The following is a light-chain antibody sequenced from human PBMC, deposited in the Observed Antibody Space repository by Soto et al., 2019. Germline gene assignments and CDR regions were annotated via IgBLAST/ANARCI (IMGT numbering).Light chain of an antibody. Sequence: IQLTQSPSSLSASVGDRVTITCRASQEISGYLAWYQQTPGKAPKLLIYGVSTLQDGVSSRFSGRGSGTDFSLTISSLQPEDFETYYCQHLHWAFGPGT. V-gene: IGKV1-9*01. J-gene: IGKJ1*01. CDR1: QEISGY. CDR2: GVS. CDR3: QHLHWA.